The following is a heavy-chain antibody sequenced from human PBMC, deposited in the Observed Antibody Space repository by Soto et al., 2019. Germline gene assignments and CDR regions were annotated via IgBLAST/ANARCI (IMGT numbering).Heavy chain of an antibody. CDR3: ARGAIFGVVISGPKGMDV. CDR2: IIPIFGTA. D-gene: IGHD3-3*01. J-gene: IGHJ6*04. V-gene: IGHV1-69*06. Sequence: SVKVSCKASGGTFSSYAISWVRQAPGQGLEWMGGIIPIFGTANYAQKFQGRVTITADKSTSTAYMELSSLRSEDTAVYYCARGAIFGVVISGPKGMDVWREGTTVTVSS. CDR1: GGTFSSYA.